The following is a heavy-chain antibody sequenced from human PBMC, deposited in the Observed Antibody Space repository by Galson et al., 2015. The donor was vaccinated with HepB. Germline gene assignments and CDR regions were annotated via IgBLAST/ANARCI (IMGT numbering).Heavy chain of an antibody. Sequence: SLRFSCAASGFTFSSYSMNWVRQAPGKGLEWVSSISSSSSYIYYADSVKGRFTISRDNAKNSLYLQMNSLRAEDTAVYYCARGVVVTAIDYWGQGTLVTVSS. J-gene: IGHJ4*02. V-gene: IGHV3-21*01. CDR2: ISSSSSYI. CDR3: ARGVVVTAIDY. D-gene: IGHD2-21*02. CDR1: GFTFSSYS.